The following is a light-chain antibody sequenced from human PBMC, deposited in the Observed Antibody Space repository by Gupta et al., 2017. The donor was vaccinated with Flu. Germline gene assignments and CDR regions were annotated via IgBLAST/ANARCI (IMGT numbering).Light chain of an antibody. Sequence: QSALTQPASVSGSLGQSITISCSGTGGDSGSFSLVSWYQQHPGKAPKLLIYAANNRPSGVSHRFSGSRSGNTASLAISGLQAEDEAYYHCSSFASDSGPHVLFGGGTKVTVL. CDR1: GGDSGSFSL. J-gene: IGLJ2*01. CDR3: SSFASDSGPHVL. V-gene: IGLV2-23*01. CDR2: AAN.